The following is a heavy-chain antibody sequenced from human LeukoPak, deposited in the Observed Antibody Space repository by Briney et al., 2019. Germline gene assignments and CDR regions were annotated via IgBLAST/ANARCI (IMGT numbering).Heavy chain of an antibody. CDR3: ARRQGYDYDSSDYVNAFDI. CDR2: LYSGGST. Sequence: PGGSLRLSCAASGFIVSSNYVSWVRQAPGKGLEWVSLLYSGGSTYYADSVKGRFTISRDNSKNTLYLQMNSLRAEDTAVYYCARRQGYDYDSSDYVNAFDIWGQGTRVTVSS. J-gene: IGHJ3*02. V-gene: IGHV3-53*01. D-gene: IGHD3-22*01. CDR1: GFIVSSNY.